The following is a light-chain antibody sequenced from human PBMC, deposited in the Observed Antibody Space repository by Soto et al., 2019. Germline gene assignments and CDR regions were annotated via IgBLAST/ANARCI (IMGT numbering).Light chain of an antibody. CDR1: SSDIGAYNW. Sequence: QSVLTQPASVSGSPGQSIALSCTGTSSDIGAYNWVSWYQQHPGKAPKLMIDDVSYRPSVVSNRVSGSISGNTASLTISVLQAEDEAVYYCSSYTRSDTYVFGSGTKLNVL. CDR2: DVS. CDR3: SSYTRSDTYV. J-gene: IGLJ1*01. V-gene: IGLV2-14*03.